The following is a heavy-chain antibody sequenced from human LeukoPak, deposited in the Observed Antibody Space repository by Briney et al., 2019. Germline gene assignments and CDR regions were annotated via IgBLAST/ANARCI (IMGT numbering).Heavy chain of an antibody. Sequence: ASVKVSCKASGYTFTRYGFSWVRQAPGQGLEWMGWINTYNGNANYAQKLQGRVSMTTDTSTSTAYMELRSLRSDDTAVYYCARAQWYNDYWGQGTLVTVSS. CDR3: ARAQWYNDY. CDR1: GYTFTRYG. D-gene: IGHD1-1*01. CDR2: INTYNGNA. V-gene: IGHV1-18*01. J-gene: IGHJ4*02.